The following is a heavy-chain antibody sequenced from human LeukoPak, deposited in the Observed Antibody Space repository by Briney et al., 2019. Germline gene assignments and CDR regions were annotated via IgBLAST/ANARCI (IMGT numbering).Heavy chain of an antibody. Sequence: GRSLRLSCTASGFTFGDYAMSWVRQAPGKGLEWVSSINSSSSYIYYADSVKGRFTISRDNAKNSLYLQMNGLRAEDTALYYCARDKDQYSGYDSGLFDYWGQGTLVTVSS. CDR2: INSSSSYI. J-gene: IGHJ4*02. CDR3: ARDKDQYSGYDSGLFDY. D-gene: IGHD5-12*01. V-gene: IGHV3-21*01. CDR1: GFTFGDYA.